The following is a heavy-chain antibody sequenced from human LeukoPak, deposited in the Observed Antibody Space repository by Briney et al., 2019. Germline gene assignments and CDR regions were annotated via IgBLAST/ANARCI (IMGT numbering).Heavy chain of an antibody. J-gene: IGHJ6*03. V-gene: IGHV3-7*01. CDR1: GFTVSSYW. Sequence: AGGSLRLSCTASGFTVSSYWMSWVRQAPGKGLEWVANIKQDGSEKYYVDSVKGRFTISRDNAKNSLYLQMNSLRAEDTAGYYCARGEGIAARRSDYYYYTDVWGKGTTVTVSS. D-gene: IGHD6-6*01. CDR3: ARGEGIAARRSDYYYYTDV. CDR2: IKQDGSEK.